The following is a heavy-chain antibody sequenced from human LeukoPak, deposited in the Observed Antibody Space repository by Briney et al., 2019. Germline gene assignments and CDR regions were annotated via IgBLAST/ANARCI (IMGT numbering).Heavy chain of an antibody. Sequence: SETLSITCTVSGGSISSYYWSWIRQPPGKGLEWIGYIYYSGSTNYNPSLKSRVTISVDTSKNQFSLKLSSVTAADTAVYYCARTNAYYYDSSGYPLFDYWGQGTLVTVSS. CDR3: ARTNAYYYDSSGYPLFDY. D-gene: IGHD3-22*01. CDR1: GGSISSYY. J-gene: IGHJ4*02. V-gene: IGHV4-59*01. CDR2: IYYSGST.